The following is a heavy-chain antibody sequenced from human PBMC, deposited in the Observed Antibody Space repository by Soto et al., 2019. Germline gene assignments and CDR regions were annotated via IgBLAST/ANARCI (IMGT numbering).Heavy chain of an antibody. V-gene: IGHV3-30*18. Sequence: GGSLRLSCAASGFTFSSYGMHWVRQAPGKGLEWVAVISYDGSNKYYADSVKGRFTISRDNSKNTLYLQMNSLRAEDTAVYYCAKSSGSVNYYYYGMDVWGQGTTVTVSS. D-gene: IGHD6-19*01. J-gene: IGHJ6*02. CDR2: ISYDGSNK. CDR1: GFTFSSYG. CDR3: AKSSGSVNYYYYGMDV.